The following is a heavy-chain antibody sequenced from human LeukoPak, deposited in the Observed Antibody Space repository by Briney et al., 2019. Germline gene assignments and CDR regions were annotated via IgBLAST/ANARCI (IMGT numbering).Heavy chain of an antibody. D-gene: IGHD3-16*01. CDR1: GFTFSSYE. CDR3: ARAITNYDYIFDY. J-gene: IGHJ4*02. Sequence: GGSLRLSCAASGFTFSSYEMNWVRQAPGKGLEWVSYISRSGSTIYYADSVKGRFTISRENTKHSLYLQMNSLRAEDTAVYYCARAITNYDYIFDYWGQGTLVTVSS. CDR2: ISRSGSTI. V-gene: IGHV3-48*03.